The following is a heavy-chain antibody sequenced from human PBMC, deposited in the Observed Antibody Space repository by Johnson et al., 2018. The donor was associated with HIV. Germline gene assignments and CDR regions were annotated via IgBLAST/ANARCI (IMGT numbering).Heavy chain of an antibody. CDR3: ATDIVVVLALGGDAFDI. CDR2: ISYDGSNK. D-gene: IGHD2-2*01. J-gene: IGHJ3*02. V-gene: IGHV3-30-3*01. Sequence: QVQLVESGGGVVQPGRSLRLSCAASGFTFSSYAMHWVRQAPGKGLEWVAVISYDGSNKYYADSVKGRFTISRDNSKNTLYLQMNSLRAEDTAVYYCATDIVVVLALGGDAFDIWGQGTMVTVSS. CDR1: GFTFSSYA.